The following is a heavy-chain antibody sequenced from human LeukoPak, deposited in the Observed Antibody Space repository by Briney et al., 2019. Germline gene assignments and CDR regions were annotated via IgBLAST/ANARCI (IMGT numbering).Heavy chain of an antibody. CDR3: ARAYSNYYYYMDV. CDR1: GFSFSTYG. J-gene: IGHJ6*03. CDR2: IKSSSAYI. V-gene: IGHV3-21*01. Sequence: GGSLRLSYAASGFSFSTYGMNWVRQAPGKGLEWVSSIKSSSAYIYYADSVKGRFTISRDNAKKSLFLQMDSLRVEDTAVYYCARAYSNYYYYMDVWGRGTTVTVSS. D-gene: IGHD4-11*01.